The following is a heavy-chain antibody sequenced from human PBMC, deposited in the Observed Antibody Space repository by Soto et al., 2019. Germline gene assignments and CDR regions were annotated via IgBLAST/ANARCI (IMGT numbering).Heavy chain of an antibody. CDR2: IIPIFGTA. D-gene: IGHD2-2*01. Sequence: QVQLVQSGAEVKKPGSSVKVSCKASGGTFSSYAISWVRQAPGQGREWMGGIIPIFGTANYAQKFQGRVTITADKSTSTAYMELGSMRSEDTAGYYCARVGGTDIVVVPAEFDYWGQGTLVTVSS. CDR3: ARVGGTDIVVVPAEFDY. CDR1: GGTFSSYA. V-gene: IGHV1-69*06. J-gene: IGHJ4*02.